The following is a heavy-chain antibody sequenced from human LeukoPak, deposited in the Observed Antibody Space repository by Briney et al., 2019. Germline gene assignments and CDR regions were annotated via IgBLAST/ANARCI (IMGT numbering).Heavy chain of an antibody. CDR2: TYYSGFT. CDR3: ARDRANLDI. CDR1: GGSISSGGYY. V-gene: IGHV4-31*03. D-gene: IGHD3-10*01. J-gene: IGHJ3*02. Sequence: SGTLFLTCTVSGGSISSGGYYWSWIRQHPGMGLEWIGYTYYSGFTYYNTALKSRVTISMDKSKNQFSLKLRSVNAADTAVYYCARDRANLDIWGQGTMVTVSS.